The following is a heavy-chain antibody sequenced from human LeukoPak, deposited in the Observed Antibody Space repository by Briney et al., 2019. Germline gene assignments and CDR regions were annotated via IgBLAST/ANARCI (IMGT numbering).Heavy chain of an antibody. J-gene: IGHJ4*02. V-gene: IGHV4-34*01. CDR1: GGSFSGYY. D-gene: IGHD2-15*01. Sequence: PSETLSLTCAVYGGSFSGYYWSWIRQSPGKGLEWIGEINHSGSTNYNPSLKSRVTISVDTSKNQFSLKLSSVTAADTAMYYCARGHVAVVADYFDYWGQGTLVTVSS. CDR2: INHSGST. CDR3: ARGHVAVVADYFDY.